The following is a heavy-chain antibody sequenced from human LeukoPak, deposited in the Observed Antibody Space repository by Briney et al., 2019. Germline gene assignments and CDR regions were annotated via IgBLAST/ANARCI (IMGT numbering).Heavy chain of an antibody. D-gene: IGHD2-15*01. Sequence: PSDTLSLLHTVSGRPNSRLYWLWIPHPAGKAREGMGRVYTSGSPNHNPSLKSRVTMSVDTSNHRFPLEVNSVTAADTAVYLWATDIDADPHFSMDVWGQGTPVTVSS. CDR3: ATDIDADPHFSMDV. CDR2: VYTSGSP. V-gene: IGHV4-4*07. J-gene: IGHJ6*02. CDR1: GRPNSRLY.